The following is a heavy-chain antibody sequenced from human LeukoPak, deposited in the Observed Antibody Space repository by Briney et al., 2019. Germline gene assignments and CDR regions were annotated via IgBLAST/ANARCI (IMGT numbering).Heavy chain of an antibody. J-gene: IGHJ4*02. CDR2: ISSSSSYI. CDR1: GFTFSSYS. V-gene: IGHV3-21*01. Sequence: GSLRLSCAASGFTFSSYSMNWVRQAPGKGLEWVSSISSSSSYIYYADSVKGRFTISRDNAKNSLYLQMNSLRAEDTAVYYCARGGISYGPDYFDYWGQGTLVTVSS. CDR3: ARGGISYGPDYFDY. D-gene: IGHD5-18*01.